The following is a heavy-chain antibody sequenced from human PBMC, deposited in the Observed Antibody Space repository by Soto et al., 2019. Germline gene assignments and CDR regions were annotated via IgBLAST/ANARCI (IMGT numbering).Heavy chain of an antibody. CDR1: GFSLATKGVG. J-gene: IGHJ3*01. Sequence: SGPTLVNPTETLTLTCTFSGFSLATKGVGVGWIRQSPGKALEWLAVVYWDNDRRYSPSLTTRLTVTKDSSKNQVALTMTNMDSVDTGTFYCAYIVITYGGVVGDDAFDVWGQGTVVTVS. CDR2: VYWDNDR. D-gene: IGHD3-16*02. CDR3: AYIVITYGGVVGDDAFDV. V-gene: IGHV2-5*02.